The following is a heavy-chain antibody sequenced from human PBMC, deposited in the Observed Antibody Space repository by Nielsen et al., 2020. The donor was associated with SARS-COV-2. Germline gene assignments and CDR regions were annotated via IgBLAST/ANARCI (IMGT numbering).Heavy chain of an antibody. CDR2: ISDDGDDT. CDR3: AKDPRVYRYWFDP. V-gene: IGHV3-23*01. Sequence: GESLKISCAASGFAFREFGMRWVRPAPGRGLDWISAISDDGDDTHYADSVKGRFIISRDNSANMLYLQMNNLGAQDTAMYYCAKDPRVYRYWFDPWGEGSLVTVSS. CDR1: GFAFREFG. J-gene: IGHJ5*02. D-gene: IGHD2-8*01.